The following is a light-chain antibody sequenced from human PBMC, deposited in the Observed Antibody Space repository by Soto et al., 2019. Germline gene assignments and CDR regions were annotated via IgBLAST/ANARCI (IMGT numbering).Light chain of an antibody. CDR3: QHYDNSPVT. V-gene: IGKV3-20*01. Sequence: EIVLTQSPATLSLFPGERATLSCRASQSVSSSYLAWYQQKPGQAPRLLIFGASSRATGIPDRFSGSGSGTDFSLTISRLEPEDFAVYYCQHYDNSPVTFGQGTRLEIK. J-gene: IGKJ5*01. CDR1: QSVSSSY. CDR2: GAS.